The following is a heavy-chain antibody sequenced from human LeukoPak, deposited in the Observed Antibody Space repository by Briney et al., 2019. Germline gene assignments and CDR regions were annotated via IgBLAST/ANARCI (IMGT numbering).Heavy chain of an antibody. D-gene: IGHD1-26*01. CDR3: ARDYTVGATLLDY. V-gene: IGHV3-30*04. CDR1: GFTFSSYA. CDR2: ISYDGSNK. Sequence: GGSLRLSCAASGFTFSSYAMHWVRQAPGKGLEWVAVISYDGSNKYYADSVKGRSTISRDNSKNTLYLQMNSLRAEDTAVYYCARDYTVGATLLDYWGQGTLVTVSS. J-gene: IGHJ4*02.